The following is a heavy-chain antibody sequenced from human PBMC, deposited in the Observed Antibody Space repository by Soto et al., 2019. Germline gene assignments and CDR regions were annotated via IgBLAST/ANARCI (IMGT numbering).Heavy chain of an antibody. CDR2: IYYSGST. CDR1: GGPISSYY. CDR3: ARGGPYYYDSSGYYSDY. D-gene: IGHD3-22*01. J-gene: IGHJ4*02. Sequence: PSETLSLTCTVSGGPISSYYWSWIRQPPGKGLEWIGYIYYSGSTNYNPSLKSRVTISVDTSKNQFSLKLSSVTAADTAVYYCARGGPYYYDSSGYYSDYWGQGTLVTVSS. V-gene: IGHV4-59*01.